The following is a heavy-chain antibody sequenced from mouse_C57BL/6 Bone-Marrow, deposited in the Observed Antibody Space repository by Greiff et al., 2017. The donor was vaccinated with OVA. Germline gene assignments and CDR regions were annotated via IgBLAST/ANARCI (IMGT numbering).Heavy chain of an antibody. CDR1: GYTFTDYY. D-gene: IGHD4-1*01. CDR3: ARNWDGRVDY. CDR2: INPNNGGT. J-gene: IGHJ2*01. V-gene: IGHV1-26*01. Sequence: EVQLQQSGPELVKPGASVKISCKASGYTFTDYYMNWVKQSHGKSLEWIGDINPNNGGTSYNQKFKGKATLTVDKSSSTAYMELRSLTSEDSAVYYCARNWDGRVDYWGQGTTLTVSS.